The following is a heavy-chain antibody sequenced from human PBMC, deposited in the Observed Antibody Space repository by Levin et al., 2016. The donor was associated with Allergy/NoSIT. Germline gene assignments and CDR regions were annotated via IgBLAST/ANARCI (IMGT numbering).Heavy chain of an antibody. Sequence: SVKVSCKASGGTFSNYGMSWVRQAPGQGLEWMGEVIPLFGTTMYAPKFRGRVTIEADESTATAYMELTSLTSDDTAVYYCARRMFTSRVDYWGQGTLITVSS. V-gene: IGHV1-69*13. J-gene: IGHJ4*02. CDR1: GGTFSNYG. CDR2: VIPLFGTT. D-gene: IGHD3-10*02. CDR3: ARRMFTSRVDY.